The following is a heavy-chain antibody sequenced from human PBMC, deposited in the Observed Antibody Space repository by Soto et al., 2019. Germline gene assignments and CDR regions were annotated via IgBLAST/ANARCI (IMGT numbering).Heavy chain of an antibody. CDR2: ISGYSGLT. CDR1: GYTFTDYG. CDR3: PRDRSRITVAGTLDS. D-gene: IGHD1-20*01. Sequence: ASVKVSCKAAGYTFTDYGISWVRQAPGQVLQWMGWISGYSGLTNYPQKLQGRVTMTTDTSTSTAYMELRNLTSDDTAMYHSPRDRSRITVAGTLDSWGLGTLVTAPQ. V-gene: IGHV1-18*04. J-gene: IGHJ4*02.